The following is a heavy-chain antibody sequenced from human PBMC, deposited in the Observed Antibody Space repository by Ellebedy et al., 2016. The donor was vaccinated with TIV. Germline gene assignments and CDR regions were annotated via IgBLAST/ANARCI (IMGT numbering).Heavy chain of an antibody. J-gene: IGHJ4*02. Sequence: PGGSLRLSCAASGFSFSSFAMSWVRKAPGKGLEWVSTISNTGSRTYYADSVEGRFIISRENSKKTLYLQMNSLRAEDTAVYYCTKGRGGGSDSSAPRYYFDYWGLGTLVTVSS. D-gene: IGHD3-22*01. CDR1: GFSFSSFA. CDR3: TKGRGGGSDSSAPRYYFDY. V-gene: IGHV3-23*01. CDR2: ISNTGSRT.